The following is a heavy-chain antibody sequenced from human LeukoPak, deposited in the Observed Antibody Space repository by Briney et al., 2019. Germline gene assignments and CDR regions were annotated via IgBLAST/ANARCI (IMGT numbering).Heavy chain of an antibody. J-gene: IGHJ5*02. V-gene: IGHV4-39*01. Sequence: PSETLSLTCTVSGGSISSSSYYWGWIRQPPGKGLEWIGSIYYSGSTYYNPSLKSRITISVDTSKNQFSLKLSSVTAADTAVYYCARHAPNSSSWLDNWFDPWGQGTLVTVSS. D-gene: IGHD6-13*01. CDR3: ARHAPNSSSWLDNWFDP. CDR1: GGSISSSSYY. CDR2: IYYSGST.